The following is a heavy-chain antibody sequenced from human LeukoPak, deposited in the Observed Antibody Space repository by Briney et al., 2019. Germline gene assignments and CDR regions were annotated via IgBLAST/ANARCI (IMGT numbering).Heavy chain of an antibody. CDR3: ARDLGGAIDY. CDR1: GFTFSSYS. D-gene: IGHD3-10*01. V-gene: IGHV3-21*01. J-gene: IGHJ4*02. CDR2: ISSSSSYI. Sequence: PGGSLRLSCAASGFTFSSYSMNWVRQAPGKGLEWVSSISSSSSYIYYAGSVKGRFTISRDNAKNSLYLQMNSLRAEDTAVYHCARDLGGAIDYWGQGILVTVSS.